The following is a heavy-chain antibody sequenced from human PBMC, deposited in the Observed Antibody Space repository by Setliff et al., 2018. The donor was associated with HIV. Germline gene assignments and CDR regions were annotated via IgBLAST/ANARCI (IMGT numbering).Heavy chain of an antibody. CDR2: ISSSSRTI. CDR1: GYSISSGYY. D-gene: IGHD3-3*02. J-gene: IGHJ6*02. Sequence: LSLTCAVSGYSISSGYYWGWIRQPPGKGLEWLSYISSSSRTIYYADSVKGRFTISRDNAKNSLYLQMDSLRVEDTTVYYCTRKLAPGHGMDVWGQGTTVTVSS. V-gene: IGHV3-11*04. CDR3: TRKLAPGHGMDV.